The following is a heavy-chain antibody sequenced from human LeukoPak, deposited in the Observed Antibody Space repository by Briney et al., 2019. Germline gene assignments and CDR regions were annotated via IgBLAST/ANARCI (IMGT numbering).Heavy chain of an antibody. Sequence: GGSLTLSCAASGLTSSSYSMNWVRQPPGEGREWVSSIDIRSDYIYYADSVKGRFTISRDNAKNSLYLQMNSLRVEDTGVYYCAGSIGSWYDPWGLGTMVTVSS. CDR1: GLTSSSYS. CDR3: AGSIGSWYDP. D-gene: IGHD2-15*01. J-gene: IGHJ5*02. CDR2: IDIRSDYI. V-gene: IGHV3-21*01.